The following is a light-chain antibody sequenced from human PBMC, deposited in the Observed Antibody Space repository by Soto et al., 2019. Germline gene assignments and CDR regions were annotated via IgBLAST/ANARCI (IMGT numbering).Light chain of an antibody. V-gene: IGLV2-14*03. CDR2: DVS. J-gene: IGLJ2*01. CDR3: SSYTSSSVV. CDR1: GSDVGDYKY. Sequence: QSALTQPASVSGSPGQSITISCTGTGSDVGDYKYVSWYQQHPGKAPKLMIYDVSNRPSGVSNRFSGSKSGNTASLTISGLQAEDEADYYCSSYTSSSVVFGGGTKLTVL.